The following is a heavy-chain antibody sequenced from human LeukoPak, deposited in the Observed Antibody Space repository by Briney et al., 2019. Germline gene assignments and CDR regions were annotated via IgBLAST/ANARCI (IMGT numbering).Heavy chain of an antibody. D-gene: IGHD1-26*01. CDR2: IIPIFGTA. CDR3: AGIVGAYDAFDI. V-gene: IGHV1-69*06. Sequence: SVNVSCKASGGTFSSYAISWVRQAPGQGLEWMGGIIPIFGTANYAQKSQGRVTITADKSTSTAYMELSSLRSEDTAVYYCAGIVGAYDAFDIWGQGTMVTVSS. J-gene: IGHJ3*02. CDR1: GGTFSSYA.